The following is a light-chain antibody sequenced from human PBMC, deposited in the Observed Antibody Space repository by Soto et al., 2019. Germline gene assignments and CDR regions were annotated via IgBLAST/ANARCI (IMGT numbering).Light chain of an antibody. CDR3: QQSYSTSWT. Sequence: DIQMTQSTSSLSASVGDRVTITCRASQSISSYLNWYQQKPGKAPKLLIYAASSLQSGVPSRFSGSGSGTDFTLTISSLQPEDFATYYCQQSYSTSWTFGHGTKVEIK. CDR2: AAS. CDR1: QSISSY. V-gene: IGKV1-39*01. J-gene: IGKJ1*01.